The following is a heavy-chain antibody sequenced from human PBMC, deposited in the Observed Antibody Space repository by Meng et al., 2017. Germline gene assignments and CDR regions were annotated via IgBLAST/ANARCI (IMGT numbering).Heavy chain of an antibody. CDR3: AHRQDSSYDY. V-gene: IGHV2-5*01. Sequence: LNEAGAPLESPPQTPMLPSILSWFSSSSSGVCVSWIRQPPGKALEWLALIYWNDDKRYSPSLKSRLTITKDTSKNQVVLTLTNMDPVDTATYYCAHRQDSSYDYWGQGTLVTVSS. J-gene: IGHJ4*02. CDR1: WFSSSSSGVC. D-gene: IGHD2-2*01. CDR2: IYWNDDK.